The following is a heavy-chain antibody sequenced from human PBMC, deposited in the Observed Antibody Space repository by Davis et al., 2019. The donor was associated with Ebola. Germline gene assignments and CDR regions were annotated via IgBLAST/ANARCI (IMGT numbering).Heavy chain of an antibody. Sequence: ASVKVSCKASGYTFTGYYMHWVRQAPGQGLEWMGRINPNSGGTNYAQKFQGRVTMTRDTSISTAYMELSRLRSDDTVVYYCAREGFDYSTHYGMDVWGQGTTVTVSS. CDR1: GYTFTGYY. V-gene: IGHV1-2*05. D-gene: IGHD4-11*01. CDR3: AREGFDYSTHYGMDV. J-gene: IGHJ6*02. CDR2: INPNSGGT.